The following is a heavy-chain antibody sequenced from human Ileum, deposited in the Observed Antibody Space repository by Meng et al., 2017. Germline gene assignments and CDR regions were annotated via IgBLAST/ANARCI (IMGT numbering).Heavy chain of an antibody. J-gene: IGHJ4*02. CDR1: GFTFSIYS. D-gene: IGHD3-10*01. CDR2: ISSSSSYI. CDR3: GRGHFGLDY. Sequence: LLEAGGGLVKPGGSLRPSCAASGFTFSIYSMNWVRQAPGKGLEWVSSISSSSSYIYYAGSVKGRFTISRDNAKNSLYLQMYSLRVEDTALYYCGRGHFGLDYWGPGTLVTVSS. V-gene: IGHV3-21*01.